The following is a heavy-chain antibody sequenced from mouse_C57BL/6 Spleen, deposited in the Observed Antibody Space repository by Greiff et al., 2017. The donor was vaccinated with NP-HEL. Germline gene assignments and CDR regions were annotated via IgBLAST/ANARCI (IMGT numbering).Heavy chain of an antibody. CDR3: TTAYDGDY. CDR1: GFTITDDY. J-gene: IGHJ2*01. D-gene: IGHD2-3*01. V-gene: IGHV14-4*01. Sequence: VQLKQSGAELVRPGASVKLSCTASGFTITDDYMHWVKQRPEQGLEWIGWIDPENGDTEYASKFQGKATITADTSSNTAYLQLSSLTSEDTAVYYCTTAYDGDYWGQGTTLTVSS. CDR2: IDPENGDT.